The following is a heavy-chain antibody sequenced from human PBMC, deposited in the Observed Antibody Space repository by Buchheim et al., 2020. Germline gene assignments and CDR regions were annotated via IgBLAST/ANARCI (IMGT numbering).Heavy chain of an antibody. Sequence: QLQLQESGSGLVKPSQTLSLTCAVSGGSISSGGYSWSWIRQPPGKGLEWIGYIYHSGSTYYNPSLKSRVTISVDRSKNQFSLKLSSVTAADTAVYYCATYRGSGTYYYYYGMDVWGQGTT. CDR2: IYHSGST. V-gene: IGHV4-30-2*01. D-gene: IGHD3-10*01. CDR3: ATYRGSGTYYYYYGMDV. CDR1: GGSISSGGYS. J-gene: IGHJ6*02.